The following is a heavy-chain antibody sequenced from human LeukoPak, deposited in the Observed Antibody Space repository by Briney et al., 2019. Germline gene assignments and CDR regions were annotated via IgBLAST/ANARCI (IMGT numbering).Heavy chain of an antibody. CDR1: GYTFTSYD. Sequence: ASVKVSCKASGYTFTSYDINWVRQATGQGLEWMGWINPNSGGTNYAQKFQGWVTMTRDTSISTAYMELSRLRSDDTAVYYCARGSLSSGTPDYWGQGTLVTVSS. J-gene: IGHJ4*02. V-gene: IGHV1-2*04. D-gene: IGHD6-19*01. CDR2: INPNSGGT. CDR3: ARGSLSSGTPDY.